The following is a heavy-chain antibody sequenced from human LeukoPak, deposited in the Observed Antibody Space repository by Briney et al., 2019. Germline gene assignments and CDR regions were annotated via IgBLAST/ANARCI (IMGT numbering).Heavy chain of an antibody. CDR2: IKSEGEGATT. CDR1: GFTIGTAW. CDR3: IAHFPYFYGFDV. J-gene: IGHJ6*04. Sequence: PGGSLRLSCVSSGFTIGTAWMSWVRQAPGKGLEWLGHIKSEGEGATTDYAAPAKGRFAISRDDSKNMINLQMSSLKTDDTAIYYCIAHFPYFYGFDVWGKGTTVTVSS. D-gene: IGHD3-3*02. V-gene: IGHV3-15*01.